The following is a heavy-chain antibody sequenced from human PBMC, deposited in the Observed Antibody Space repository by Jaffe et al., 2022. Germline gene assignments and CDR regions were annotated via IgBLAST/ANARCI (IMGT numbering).Heavy chain of an antibody. D-gene: IGHD3-10*01. V-gene: IGHV4-38-2*01. CDR3: ARQQNYYGSGSYYRGWFDP. Sequence: QVQLQESGPGLVKTSETLSLTCAVSDYSITSAYYWGWIRQPPGKGLEWIGSIYHSGNTYYNPSLKSRVTISVDTSKNQFSLNLSSLTAADTAMYYCARQQNYYGSGSYYRGWFDPWGQGTLVTVSS. CDR2: IYHSGNT. CDR1: DYSITSAYY. J-gene: IGHJ5*02.